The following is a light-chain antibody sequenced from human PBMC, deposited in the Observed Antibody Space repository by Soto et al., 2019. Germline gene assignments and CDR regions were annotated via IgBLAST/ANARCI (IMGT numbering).Light chain of an antibody. Sequence: EIVLTQSPATLSLSPGERATLSCRASQSVSSYLAWFQQKPGQAPRLLIYDASNRATGIPARFSGSGSGTDFTLTISSLEPEDFAIYYCQHRSNWPLTFGGGIKVEIK. CDR3: QHRSNWPLT. CDR2: DAS. CDR1: QSVSSY. V-gene: IGKV3-11*01. J-gene: IGKJ4*01.